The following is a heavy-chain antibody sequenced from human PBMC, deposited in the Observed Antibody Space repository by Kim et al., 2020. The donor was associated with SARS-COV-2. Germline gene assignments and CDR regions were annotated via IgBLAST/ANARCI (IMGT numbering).Heavy chain of an antibody. D-gene: IGHD7-27*01. CDR2: IWYDGSNK. CDR3: ARDKGQLGNDY. J-gene: IGHJ4*02. CDR1: GFTFSSYG. Sequence: GGSLRLSCAASGFTFSSYGMHWVRQAPGKGLEWVAVIWYDGSNKYYADSVKGRFTISRDNSKNTLYLQMNSLRAEDTAVYYCARDKGQLGNDYWGQGTLVTVSS. V-gene: IGHV3-33*01.